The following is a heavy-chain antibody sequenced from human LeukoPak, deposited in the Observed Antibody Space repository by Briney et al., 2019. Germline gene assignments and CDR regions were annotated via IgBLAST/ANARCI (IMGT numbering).Heavy chain of an antibody. CDR1: GFTFSSYW. J-gene: IGHJ4*02. Sequence: GGSLRLSCAASGFTFSSYWMIWVRQAPGKGLEWVANIKKDGSEKYSVDSLNGRFTISRDNAKTSLYLQMNTLRAEDTAVYYCARSFAYWGQGTLVTVSS. CDR2: IKKDGSEK. CDR3: ARSFAY. D-gene: IGHD2/OR15-2a*01. V-gene: IGHV3-7*01.